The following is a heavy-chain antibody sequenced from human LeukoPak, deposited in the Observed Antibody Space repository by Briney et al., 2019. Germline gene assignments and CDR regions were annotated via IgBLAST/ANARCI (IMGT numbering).Heavy chain of an antibody. J-gene: IGHJ4*02. CDR3: ERATTGPFDY. D-gene: IGHD1-1*01. V-gene: IGHV3-53*01. CDR1: GFTVSSNY. CDR2: IYSGGST. Sequence: GGSLRLSCAASGFTVSSNYMSWVRQAPGKGLEWVSVIYSGGSTYYADSVKGRFTISRDNSKNTLYLQMNSLRAEDTAVYYCERATTGPFDYWGQGTLVTVSS.